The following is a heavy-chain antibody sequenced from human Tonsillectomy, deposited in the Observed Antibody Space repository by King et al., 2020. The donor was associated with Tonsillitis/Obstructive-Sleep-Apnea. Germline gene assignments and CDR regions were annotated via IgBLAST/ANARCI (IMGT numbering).Heavy chain of an antibody. CDR2: INHSGST. D-gene: IGHD3-22*01. Sequence: VQLQQWGAGMLKPSETLSLTCAVYGGSFSGYYWSWIRQPPGKGLEWIGEINHSGSTNYNPSLKSRVTISVDTSKNQFSLKLSSVTAADTAVYYCARGRWGTYYYVSIGYFKLWGQGTLVTVSS. J-gene: IGHJ4*02. V-gene: IGHV4-34*01. CDR1: GGSFSGYY. CDR3: ARGRWGTYYYVSIGYFKL.